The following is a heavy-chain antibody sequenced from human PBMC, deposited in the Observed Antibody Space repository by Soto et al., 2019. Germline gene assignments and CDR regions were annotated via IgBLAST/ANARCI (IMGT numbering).Heavy chain of an antibody. CDR1: GFTFSNAW. J-gene: IGHJ4*01. Sequence: PGGSLRLSCAASGFTFSNAWINWVRQAPGKGLEWVGRIKSKTDGGTTDFAAPVKGRFAISRDDSKNMVYRQMNSLKTEDTAVFYCSSVSCFTAVIIRFSFRGHRSAVTGSA. D-gene: IGHD3-3*01. V-gene: IGHV3-15*07. CDR3: SSVSCFTAVIIRFSF. CDR2: IKSKTDGGTT.